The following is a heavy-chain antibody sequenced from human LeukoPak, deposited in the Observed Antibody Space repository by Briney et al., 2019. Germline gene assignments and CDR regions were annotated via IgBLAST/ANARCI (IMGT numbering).Heavy chain of an antibody. V-gene: IGHV4-31*03. CDR1: GGSISSGGYY. D-gene: IGHD2-2*02. CDR2: IYYSGST. CDR3: ARGDIYRCSSTSCYRGHRAFDY. J-gene: IGHJ4*02. Sequence: PSETLSLTCTVSGGSISSGGYYWSWIRQHPGKGLEWIGYIYYSGSTNYNPSLKSRVTISVDTSKNQFSLKLSSVTAADTAVYYCARGDIYRCSSTSCYRGHRAFDYWGQGTLVTVSS.